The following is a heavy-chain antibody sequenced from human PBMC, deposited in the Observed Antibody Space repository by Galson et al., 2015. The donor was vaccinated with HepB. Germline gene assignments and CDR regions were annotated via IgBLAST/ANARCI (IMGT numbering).Heavy chain of an antibody. D-gene: IGHD3-3*01. CDR3: ARLTYYDFWSGYQLDY. Sequence: SVKVSCKASGYTFTSYAMNWVRQAPGQGLEWMGWINTNTGNPTYAQGFTGRFVFSLDTSVSTAYLQISSLKAEDTAVYYCARLTYYDFWSGYQLDYWGQGTLVTVSS. CDR2: INTNTGNP. CDR1: GYTFTSYA. V-gene: IGHV7-4-1*02. J-gene: IGHJ4*02.